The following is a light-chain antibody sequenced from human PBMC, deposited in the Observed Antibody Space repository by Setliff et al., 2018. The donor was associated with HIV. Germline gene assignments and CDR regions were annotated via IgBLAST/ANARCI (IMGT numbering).Light chain of an antibody. Sequence: QSALTQPRSVSGSPGQSVTISCTGTSSDVGGYNFVSWYQQRPGKAPKLMLYDVPKRPSGVPDRFSGSKSGNTASLTISGLQAEDEADYYCCSYAGSHTFVFGTGTKVTVL. V-gene: IGLV2-11*01. CDR2: DVP. CDR1: SSDVGGYNF. J-gene: IGLJ1*01. CDR3: CSYAGSHTFV.